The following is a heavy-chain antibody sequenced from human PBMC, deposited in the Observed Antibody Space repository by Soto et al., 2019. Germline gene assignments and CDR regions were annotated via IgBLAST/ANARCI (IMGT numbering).Heavy chain of an antibody. Sequence: SETLSLTCTVSGGSISSYYWSWIRQPPGKGLEWIGYIYYSGSTNYNPSLKSRDTISVDTSKNQFSLKLSSVTAADTAVYYCARTRDWFDPWGQGTLVTVSS. J-gene: IGHJ5*02. V-gene: IGHV4-59*01. CDR3: ARTRDWFDP. CDR2: IYYSGST. CDR1: GGSISSYY.